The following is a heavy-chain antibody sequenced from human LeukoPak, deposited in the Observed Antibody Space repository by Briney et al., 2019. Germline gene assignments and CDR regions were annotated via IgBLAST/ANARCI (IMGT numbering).Heavy chain of an antibody. J-gene: IGHJ4*02. Sequence: SETLSLTCTVSGDSITNYYWTWIRQPPGEGLEWIGYVFYTGSTNYNPSLESRVTISVDTSKNQVSLKLTSMTAADTAVYYCAAYSTASVDFHYWGRGTLVTVSS. D-gene: IGHD3-16*01. CDR2: VFYTGST. CDR3: AAYSTASVDFHY. V-gene: IGHV4-59*01. CDR1: GDSITNYY.